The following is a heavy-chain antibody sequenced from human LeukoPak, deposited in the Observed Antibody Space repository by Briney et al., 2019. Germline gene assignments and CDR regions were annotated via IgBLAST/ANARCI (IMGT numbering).Heavy chain of an antibody. CDR1: GFTFSSYA. CDR3: AKEGSMVATFNYFDY. CDR2: ISSNGGST. Sequence: GGSLRLSCSASGFTFSSYAMHWVRQAPGKGLEYVSAISSNGGSTYYADSVKGRFTISRDNSKNTLYLQMNSLRAEDTAVYYCAKEGSMVATFNYFDYWGQGTLVTVSS. D-gene: IGHD5-12*01. V-gene: IGHV3-64*04. J-gene: IGHJ4*02.